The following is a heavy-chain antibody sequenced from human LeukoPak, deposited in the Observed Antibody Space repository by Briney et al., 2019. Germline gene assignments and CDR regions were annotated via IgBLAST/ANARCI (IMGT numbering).Heavy chain of an antibody. J-gene: IGHJ6*02. D-gene: IGHD6-19*01. Sequence: PGGSLRLSCAASGFTFSSYWMSWVRQAPGKGLEWVANIKQDGSEKYYVDSVKGRFTISRDNAKNSLYLQMNSLRAEDTAVYYCARGTYSSGWGRNYYCGMDVWGQGTTVTVSS. CDR2: IKQDGSEK. CDR1: GFTFSSYW. V-gene: IGHV3-7*01. CDR3: ARGTYSSGWGRNYYCGMDV.